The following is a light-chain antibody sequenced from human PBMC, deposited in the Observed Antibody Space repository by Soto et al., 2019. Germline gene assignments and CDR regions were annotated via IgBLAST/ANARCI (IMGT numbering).Light chain of an antibody. CDR3: QQAKSFPFT. Sequence: DVQLTQSPSSLSASVGDGITITCRASQSISSDLNWYQQKPGKAPTLLIYAASSLQSGVPSRFSGSGSGTDFTLTISSLQREDFATYFCQQAKSFPFTFGGGTKVDIK. CDR1: QSISSD. J-gene: IGKJ4*01. V-gene: IGKV1-39*01. CDR2: AAS.